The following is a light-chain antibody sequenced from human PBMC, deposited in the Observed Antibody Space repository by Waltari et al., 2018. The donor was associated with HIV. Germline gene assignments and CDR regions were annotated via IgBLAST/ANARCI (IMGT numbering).Light chain of an antibody. V-gene: IGLV2-8*01. J-gene: IGLJ1*01. CDR2: DVT. Sequence: QSALTQPPSASGSPGQSVTISCTGASSDVGAFKYVPWYQQHPGKAPKLLIYDVTKRPSGVPDRFSGSKSGNTASLTVSGLQAEDEAHYYCSSYAGSSMSYAFGTGTKVTVL. CDR3: SSYAGSSMSYA. CDR1: SSDVGAFKY.